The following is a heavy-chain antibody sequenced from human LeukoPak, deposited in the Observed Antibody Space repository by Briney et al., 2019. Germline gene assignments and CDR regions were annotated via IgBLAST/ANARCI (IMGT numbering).Heavy chain of an antibody. Sequence: GSLRLSCAASGFSFSSSAMSWVRQAPGKGLEWVSAINDSGDSTYYADSVKGRFTVSRDNSKNTLYLQMNGLRAEDTAVYYCAKAAGGLVYWGQGTLVIISS. CDR3: AKAAGGLVY. CDR2: INDSGDST. J-gene: IGHJ4*02. CDR1: GFSFSSSA. D-gene: IGHD6-19*01. V-gene: IGHV3-23*01.